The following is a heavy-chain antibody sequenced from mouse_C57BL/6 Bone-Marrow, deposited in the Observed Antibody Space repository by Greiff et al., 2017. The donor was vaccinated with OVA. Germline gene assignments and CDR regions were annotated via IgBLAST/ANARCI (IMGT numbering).Heavy chain of an antibody. CDR2: IYPRSGNT. CDR3: DYYGSSYPYYFDY. D-gene: IGHD1-1*01. Sequence: VQLVESGAELARPGASVKLSCKASGYTFTSYGISWVKQRTGQGLEWIGEIYPRSGNTYYNEKFKGKATLTADKSSSTAYMELRSLTSEDSAVYFCDYYGSSYPYYFDYWGQGTTLTVSS. J-gene: IGHJ2*01. CDR1: GYTFTSYG. V-gene: IGHV1-81*01.